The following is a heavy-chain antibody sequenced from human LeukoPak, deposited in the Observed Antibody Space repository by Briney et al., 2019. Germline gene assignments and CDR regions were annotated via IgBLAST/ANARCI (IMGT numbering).Heavy chain of an antibody. CDR3: AELGITMIGGV. V-gene: IGHV3-7*01. CDR2: IKEDGSEK. Sequence: GGSLRLSCSASGFTFSYYCMSWVRQAPGKGLAWVANIKEDGSEKYYVDSVKGRFTISRDNAKNSLYLQMNSLRAEDTAVYYCAELGITMIGGVWGKGTTVTISS. J-gene: IGHJ6*04. D-gene: IGHD3-10*02. CDR1: GFTFSYYC.